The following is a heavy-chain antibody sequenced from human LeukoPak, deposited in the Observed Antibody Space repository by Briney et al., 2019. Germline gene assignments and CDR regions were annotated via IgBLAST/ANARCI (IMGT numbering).Heavy chain of an antibody. CDR3: ARGDSSCWYYFDY. Sequence: GGSLRLCCAASGVTFSSYAMHWVRQAACKGLEWVAVISYDGRNKYYADFVKGRFTISRDNSKNTLYLQLNSLRAEDTAVYYCARGDSSCWYYFDYWGQGTLVTVSS. CDR2: ISYDGRNK. V-gene: IGHV3-30*04. J-gene: IGHJ4*02. D-gene: IGHD6-19*01. CDR1: GVTFSSYA.